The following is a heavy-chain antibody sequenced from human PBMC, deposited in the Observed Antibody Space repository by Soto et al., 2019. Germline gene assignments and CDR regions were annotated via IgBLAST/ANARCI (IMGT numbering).Heavy chain of an antibody. CDR1: GYTFTSYY. J-gene: IGHJ4*02. V-gene: IGHV1-46*01. CDR2: INPSGGST. CDR3: AREVLTTRPTTSFDY. Sequence: ASVKVSCKASGYTFTSYYMHWVRQAPGQGLEWMGIINPSGGSTSYAQKFQGRVTMTRDTSTSTVYMELSSLRSEDTAVYYCAREVLTTRPTTSFDYWGQGTLVTVSS. D-gene: IGHD1-26*01.